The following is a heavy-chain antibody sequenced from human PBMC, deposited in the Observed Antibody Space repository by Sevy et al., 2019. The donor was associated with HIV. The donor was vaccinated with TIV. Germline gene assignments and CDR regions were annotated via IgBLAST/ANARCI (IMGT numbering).Heavy chain of an antibody. V-gene: IGHV3-30*18. CDR1: GFTFSSYG. Sequence: GGSLRLSCAASGFTFSSYGMHWVRQAPGKGLEWVAVISYDGSNKYYADSVKGRFTISRDNSKNTLYLQMNSLRAEDTAVYYCANPIGIAAAGTFDYWGQGTLVTVSS. CDR3: ANPIGIAAAGTFDY. D-gene: IGHD6-13*01. J-gene: IGHJ4*02. CDR2: ISYDGSNK.